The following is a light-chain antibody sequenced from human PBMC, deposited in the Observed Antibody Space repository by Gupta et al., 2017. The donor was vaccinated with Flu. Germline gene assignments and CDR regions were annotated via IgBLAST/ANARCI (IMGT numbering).Light chain of an antibody. J-gene: IGKJ3*01. CDR2: AAS. V-gene: IGKV1-27*01. Sequence: GDRVTITCRASQGIANYLAWFQQKPGKVPKLLIYAASTLQSGVPSRFSGSRSGTDFTLTISSLQPEDVATYYCQKYNTAPFTFGPGTKVDIK. CDR3: QKYNTAPFT. CDR1: QGIANY.